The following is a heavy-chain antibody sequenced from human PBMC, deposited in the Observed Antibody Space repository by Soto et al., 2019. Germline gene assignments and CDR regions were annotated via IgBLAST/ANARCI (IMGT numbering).Heavy chain of an antibody. Sequence: QVQLVQSGAEVKKPGASVKVSCKASGYTFTSLAFHWVRQAPGQSLEWMGWINAGTGNTKYSQKFQGRVTITRDTSASTAYMELSSLRSEDTAVDYCARDSHSGGVDSWGQGTLVTVSS. CDR3: ARDSHSGGVDS. CDR1: GYTFTSLA. CDR2: INAGTGNT. D-gene: IGHD1-26*01. J-gene: IGHJ4*02. V-gene: IGHV1-3*01.